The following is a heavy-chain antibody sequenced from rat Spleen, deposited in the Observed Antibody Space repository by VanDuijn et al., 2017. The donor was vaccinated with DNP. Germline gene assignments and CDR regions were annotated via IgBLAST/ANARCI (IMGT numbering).Heavy chain of an antibody. CDR2: IGSDGYAP. Sequence: EVQLVASGGGLVQPGRSLKLSCTASGFSFRYYGMAWVRQAPTKGLEWVAYIGSDGYAPYYGDSVKGRFAISRDNAKSTLYLQMNSLRSEDMATYYCIRWNSGHFDYWGQGVMVTVSS. D-gene: IGHD4-3*01. V-gene: IGHV5-22*01. J-gene: IGHJ2*01. CDR3: IRWNSGHFDY. CDR1: GFSFRYYG.